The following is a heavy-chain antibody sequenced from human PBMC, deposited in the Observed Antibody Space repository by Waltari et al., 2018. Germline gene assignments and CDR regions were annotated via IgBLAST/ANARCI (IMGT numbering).Heavy chain of an antibody. CDR3: ARSYCSSTSCLDPFDY. V-gene: IGHV1-2*02. J-gene: IGHJ4*02. D-gene: IGHD2-2*01. Sequence: QVQLVQSGAEVKKPGASVKVSCKASGYTFTGYYMHWVRQAPGQGLEWMGWINPNSGGTNYAQKFQGRVTMTRDTSISTAYMELSRLRSDDTAVYYCARSYCSSTSCLDPFDYWGQGTLVTVSS. CDR2: INPNSGGT. CDR1: GYTFTGYY.